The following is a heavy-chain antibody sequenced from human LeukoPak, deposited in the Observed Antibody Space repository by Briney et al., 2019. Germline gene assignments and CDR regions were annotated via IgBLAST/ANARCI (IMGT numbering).Heavy chain of an antibody. CDR2: ISGSGGST. Sequence: GESLRLSCAASGFTFSSYAMSWVRQAPGKGLEWVSAISGSGGSTYYADSVKGRFTISRDNSKNTLYLQMNSLRAEDTAVYYCAKDGDTYYYDSSGYPWYFDYWGQGTLVTVSS. V-gene: IGHV3-23*01. CDR3: AKDGDTYYYDSSGYPWYFDY. J-gene: IGHJ4*02. CDR1: GFTFSSYA. D-gene: IGHD3-22*01.